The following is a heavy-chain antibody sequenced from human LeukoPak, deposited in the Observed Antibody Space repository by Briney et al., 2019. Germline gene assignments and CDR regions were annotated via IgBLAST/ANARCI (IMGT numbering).Heavy chain of an antibody. Sequence: PSETLSLTCTVSGGSISSGGYYWSWIRQHPGKGLEWIGYIYYSGSTYYNPSLKSRVTISVDTSKNQLSLKLSSVTAADTAVYYCARDNYYDSSGGFDYWGQGTLVTVSS. D-gene: IGHD3-22*01. J-gene: IGHJ4*02. CDR3: ARDNYYDSSGGFDY. CDR2: IYYSGST. V-gene: IGHV4-31*03. CDR1: GGSISSGGYY.